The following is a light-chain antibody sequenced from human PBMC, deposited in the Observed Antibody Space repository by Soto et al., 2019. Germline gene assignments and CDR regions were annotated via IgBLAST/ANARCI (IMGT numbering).Light chain of an antibody. J-gene: IGLJ2*01. V-gene: IGLV2-14*03. CDR3: SSYTTSSTVA. Sequence: QSALTQPASVSGSPGQSITISCTGTTRDVGTYNYVSWYQQHPGKAPKLIIYDVSNRPSGVSNRFSGSKSGNTASLTISGLQAENEADYYCSSYTTSSTVAFGGGTKVTVL. CDR1: TRDVGTYNY. CDR2: DVS.